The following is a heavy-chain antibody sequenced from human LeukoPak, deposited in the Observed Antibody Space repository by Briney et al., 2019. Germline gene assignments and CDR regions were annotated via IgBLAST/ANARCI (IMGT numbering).Heavy chain of an antibody. CDR1: GGSISSHY. V-gene: IGHV4-59*11. Sequence: SETLSLTCTVSGGSISSHYWSWIRQPPGKGLEWIGYVYYSGSTNYNPSLKCRVTISVDTSKSQFSLNLTSMTAADTAVYYCAGGGGSFDYWGQGTLVTVSS. CDR3: AGGGGSFDY. D-gene: IGHD1-26*01. J-gene: IGHJ4*02. CDR2: VYYSGST.